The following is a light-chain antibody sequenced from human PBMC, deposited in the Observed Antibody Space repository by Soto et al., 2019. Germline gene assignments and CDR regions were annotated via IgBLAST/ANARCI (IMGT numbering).Light chain of an antibody. CDR1: QSVSSSY. CDR3: QQYGSSPRIT. CDR2: DAS. J-gene: IGKJ5*01. V-gene: IGKV3D-20*01. Sequence: EIVLTQSPATLSLSPGERATLSCGPSQSVSSSYLAWYQQKPGLAPRLLIYDASSRATGIPDRFSGSGSGADFSLTISRLEPEDFAVYYCQQYGSSPRITFGQGTRLEI.